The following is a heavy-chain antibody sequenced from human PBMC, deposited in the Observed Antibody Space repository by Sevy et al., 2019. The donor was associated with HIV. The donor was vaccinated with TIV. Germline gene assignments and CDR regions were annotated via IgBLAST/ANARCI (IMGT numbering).Heavy chain of an antibody. CDR2: IRGKPFGGTT. J-gene: IGHJ4*02. CDR3: AREGGVVVVVAANHFDY. V-gene: IGHV3-49*03. D-gene: IGHD2-15*01. Sequence: GGSLRLSCTASAFIFGPYAMSWFRQAPGKGLEWVAFIRGKPFGGTTEYAASVKGRFTISRDDSKSIAYLEMNSLNTEDTAVYYCAREGGVVVVVAANHFDYWGQGTLVTVSS. CDR1: AFIFGPYA.